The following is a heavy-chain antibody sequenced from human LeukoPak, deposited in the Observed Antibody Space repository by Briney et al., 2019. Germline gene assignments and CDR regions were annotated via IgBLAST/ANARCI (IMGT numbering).Heavy chain of an antibody. CDR1: GYTFTSYY. J-gene: IGHJ4*02. CDR2: INPSSGGT. Sequence: ASVKVSCKASGYTFTSYYIHWVRQAPGQGPEWLGWINPSSGGTDYAQKFQGRVTMTRDTSTNTAYMELTSLRSDDTAVYYCARLGSLGATLVWGGPSRTTIDYWGQGTLVTVSS. D-gene: IGHD3-16*01. CDR3: ARLGSLGATLVWGGPSRTTIDY. V-gene: IGHV1-2*02.